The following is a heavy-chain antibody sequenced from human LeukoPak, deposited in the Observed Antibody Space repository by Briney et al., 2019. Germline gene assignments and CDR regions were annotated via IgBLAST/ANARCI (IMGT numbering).Heavy chain of an antibody. J-gene: IGHJ4*02. CDR1: GCTFSDYE. CDR3: ARGAQITYYYDTSGYPDY. V-gene: IGHV3-48*03. Sequence: GGSLRLSCAASGCTFSDYEMNWVRQAPAKGREWVSYISSSGSTMFYADSVKGRFTISRDNAKNSLYLQMNSLRVEDTAVYYCARGAQITYYYDTSGYPDYWGQGALVTVSS. D-gene: IGHD3-22*01. CDR2: ISSSGSTM.